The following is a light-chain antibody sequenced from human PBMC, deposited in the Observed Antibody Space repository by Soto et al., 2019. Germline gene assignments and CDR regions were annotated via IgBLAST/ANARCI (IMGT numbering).Light chain of an antibody. CDR1: QGMSSS. CDR2: AVS. CDR3: QQLYT. Sequence: DIQLTQSPPFLSASVGDRVTVSCRASQGMSSSLAWYQQKPGKAPKLLIYAVSTLQSGVPSRFSGSGSRTEFTLTISSLQPEDFATYFCQQLYTFGGGTKVEVE. V-gene: IGKV1-9*01. J-gene: IGKJ4*01.